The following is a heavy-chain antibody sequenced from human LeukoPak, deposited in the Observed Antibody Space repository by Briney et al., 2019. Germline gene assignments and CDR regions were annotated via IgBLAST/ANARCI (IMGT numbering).Heavy chain of an antibody. J-gene: IGHJ6*02. V-gene: IGHV1-69*04. Sequence: ASVKVSCKASGGTFSSYAISWVRQAPGQGLEWMGRIIPILGIANYAQKFQGRVTITADKSTSTAYMELSSLRSEDTAVYYCARGGSSSWYVTPYYYGMDVWGQGTTVTVSS. D-gene: IGHD6-13*01. CDR1: GGTFSSYA. CDR2: IIPILGIA. CDR3: ARGGSSSWYVTPYYYGMDV.